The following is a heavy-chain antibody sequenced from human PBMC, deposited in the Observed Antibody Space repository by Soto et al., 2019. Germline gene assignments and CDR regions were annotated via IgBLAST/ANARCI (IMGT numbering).Heavy chain of an antibody. V-gene: IGHV3-48*02. CDR3: ARESRFLEWLSLNWFDP. D-gene: IGHD3-3*01. CDR2: ISSSSSTI. CDR1: GFTFSSYS. Sequence: EVQLVESGGGLVQPGGSLRLSCAASGFTFSSYSMNWVRQAPGKGLEWVSYISSSSSTIYYADSVKGRFTISRDNATNXXHLHMNRLRDEDTAVYYCARESRFLEWLSLNWFDPWGQGPLVTVSS. J-gene: IGHJ5*02.